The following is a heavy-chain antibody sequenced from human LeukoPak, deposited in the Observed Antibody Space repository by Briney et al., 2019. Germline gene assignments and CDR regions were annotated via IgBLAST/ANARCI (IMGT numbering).Heavy chain of an antibody. J-gene: IGHJ4*02. Sequence: PGGSLRLSCAASGFSFSVNYMSWIRQAPGKGLEWVSYISNSGSTLYYADSVQGRFTVSRDNAKNSLYLQMDSLRAEDTAVYYCARAVGMANGGHFDYWGQGTLVTVSS. CDR2: ISNSGSTL. D-gene: IGHD2-8*01. V-gene: IGHV3-11*01. CDR3: ARAVGMANGGHFDY. CDR1: GFSFSVNY.